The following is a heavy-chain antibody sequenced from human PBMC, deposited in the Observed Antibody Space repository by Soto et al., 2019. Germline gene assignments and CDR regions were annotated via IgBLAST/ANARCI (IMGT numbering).Heavy chain of an antibody. V-gene: IGHV3-43*01. Sequence: GGSLRLSCPASGVTFDDYTMHWVRQAPGKGLGWVSLISWDGGSTYYADSVKGRFTISRDNSKNSLYLQMNSLRTEDTALYYCAKAYYYGSGNKPYYYYGMDVWGQGTTVTVS. CDR2: ISWDGGST. CDR1: GVTFDDYT. CDR3: AKAYYYGSGNKPYYYYGMDV. J-gene: IGHJ6*02. D-gene: IGHD3-10*01.